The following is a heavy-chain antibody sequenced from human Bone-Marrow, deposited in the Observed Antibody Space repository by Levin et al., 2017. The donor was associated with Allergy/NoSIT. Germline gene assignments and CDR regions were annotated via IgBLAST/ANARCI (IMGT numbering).Heavy chain of an antibody. CDR1: GGSISSGSYY. CDR2: IYTSGST. Sequence: SETLSLTCTVSGGSISSGSYYWSWIRQPAGKGLEWIGRIYTSGSTNYNPSLKSRVTISVDTSKNQFSLKLSSVTAADTAVYYCARVLLLSWFGEMDCGWFDPWGQGTLVTVSS. D-gene: IGHD3-10*01. V-gene: IGHV4-61*02. CDR3: ARVLLLSWFGEMDCGWFDP. J-gene: IGHJ5*02.